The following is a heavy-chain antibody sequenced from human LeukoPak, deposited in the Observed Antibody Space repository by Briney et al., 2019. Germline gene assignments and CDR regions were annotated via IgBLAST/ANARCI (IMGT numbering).Heavy chain of an antibody. Sequence: PGGSLRLSCAASGFTFSDEYMSWIRTAPGKGLEWVSYISNSGSYTNYADSVKGRFTISRDNAKNSLYLQMSSLRAEDTAVYYCARSRGAGPAAYFDYWGQGTLITVSS. CDR3: ARSRGAGPAAYFDY. D-gene: IGHD6-19*01. J-gene: IGHJ4*02. V-gene: IGHV3-11*03. CDR2: ISNSGSYT. CDR1: GFTFSDEY.